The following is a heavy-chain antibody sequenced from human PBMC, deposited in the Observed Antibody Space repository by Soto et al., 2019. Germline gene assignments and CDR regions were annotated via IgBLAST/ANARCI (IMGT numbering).Heavy chain of an antibody. Sequence: GASVKVSCKASGYTFTNYGIDWVRQAPGQGLEWMGWISGYNGKTYHAQKLQGRVTMTTDTSTNTAYMELRSLRSDDTAVYYCARDPLPYCGGDCSYYFDYWGQGTLVTVSS. CDR3: ARDPLPYCGGDCSYYFDY. V-gene: IGHV1-18*04. CDR1: GYTFTNYG. J-gene: IGHJ4*02. CDR2: ISGYNGKT. D-gene: IGHD2-21*02.